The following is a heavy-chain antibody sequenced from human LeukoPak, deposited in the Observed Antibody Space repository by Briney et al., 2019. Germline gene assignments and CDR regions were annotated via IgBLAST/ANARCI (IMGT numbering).Heavy chain of an antibody. CDR1: GFTFSSYS. J-gene: IGHJ6*03. V-gene: IGHV3-48*01. CDR2: ISRSSSTI. CDR3: ARASYCSSTSCYPYYYYYMDV. Sequence: GGSLRLSCAASGFTFSSYSMNWVRQAPGKGLEWVSYISRSSSTIYYADSVKGRFTISRDNAKNSLYLQMNSLRAEDTAVYYCARASYCSSTSCYPYYYYYMDVWGKGTTVTVSS. D-gene: IGHD2-2*01.